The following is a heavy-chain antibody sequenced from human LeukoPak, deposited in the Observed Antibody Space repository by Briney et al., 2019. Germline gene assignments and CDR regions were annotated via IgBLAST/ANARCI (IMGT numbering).Heavy chain of an antibody. Sequence: GGSLRLSCVASGFTFSSYPMSWVRQAPGKGLEWVSSISHDASGKYYADSVKGRFTISRDKSRNTLCLQMNSLRSDDTAVYYCARRDTSGWYSLDYWGQGIVVTVSS. CDR3: ARRDTSGWYSLDY. CDR1: GFTFSSYP. J-gene: IGHJ4*02. D-gene: IGHD6-19*01. CDR2: ISHDASGK. V-gene: IGHV3-23*01.